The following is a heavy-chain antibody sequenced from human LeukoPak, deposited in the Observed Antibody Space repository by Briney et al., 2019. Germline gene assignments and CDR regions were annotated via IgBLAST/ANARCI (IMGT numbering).Heavy chain of an antibody. CDR2: IWYDGSNK. Sequence: PGRSLRLSCAASGFTFSSYGMHWVRQAPGKGLEWVAVIWYDGSNKYYADSVKGRFTISRDNSKNTLYLQMNSLRAEDTAVYYCARDRVVRGMAEYYYYGMGVWGKGTTVTVSS. CDR1: GFTFSSYG. J-gene: IGHJ6*04. CDR3: ARDRVVRGMAEYYYYGMGV. D-gene: IGHD3-10*01. V-gene: IGHV3-33*01.